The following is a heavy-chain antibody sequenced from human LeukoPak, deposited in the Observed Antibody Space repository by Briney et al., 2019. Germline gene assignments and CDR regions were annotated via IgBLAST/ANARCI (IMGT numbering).Heavy chain of an antibody. V-gene: IGHV4-34*01. CDR3: ARDRLGGYSYVY. CDR2: INHSGST. J-gene: IGHJ4*02. CDR1: GVSFSGYY. D-gene: IGHD5-12*01. Sequence: SETLSLTCAVYGVSFSGYYWSWIRQPPGKGLEWIGEINHSGSTNYNPSLKSRVTISVDTAKNQFSLKLRSVTAADTAVYYCARDRLGGYSYVYWGQGYLVTVSS.